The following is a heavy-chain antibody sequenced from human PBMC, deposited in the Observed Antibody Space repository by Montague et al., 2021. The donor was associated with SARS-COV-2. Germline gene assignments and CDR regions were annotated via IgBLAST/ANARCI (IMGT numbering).Heavy chain of an antibody. CDR2: IYYSGNT. CDR1: GGSISNYH. Sequence: SETLSLTCTVSGGSISNYHWNWIRQPPGKGLEWIAYIYYSGNTNXNPSLQSRVTISVDTSRNQFSLRLTPVTAADTAVYYCARQLRVRRTWQVGDYNHYGMDVWGQGTTVSVSS. J-gene: IGHJ6*02. D-gene: IGHD3-10*01. CDR3: ARQLRVRRTWQVGDYNHYGMDV. V-gene: IGHV4-59*08.